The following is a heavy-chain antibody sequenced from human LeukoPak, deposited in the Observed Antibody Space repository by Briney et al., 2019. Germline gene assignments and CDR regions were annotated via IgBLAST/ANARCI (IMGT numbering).Heavy chain of an antibody. V-gene: IGHV1-46*01. D-gene: IGHD1-26*01. J-gene: IGHJ5*02. Sequence: ASVTVSCKASGYTFTSYYMHWVRQAPGQGLEWMGIINPTGGSTSYAQKFQGRVTMTRDTSTSTVYVEVSSLRSEDTAVYYCASSGSGSYENWFDPWGQGTLVIVSS. CDR3: ASSGSGSYENWFDP. CDR1: GYTFTSYY. CDR2: INPTGGST.